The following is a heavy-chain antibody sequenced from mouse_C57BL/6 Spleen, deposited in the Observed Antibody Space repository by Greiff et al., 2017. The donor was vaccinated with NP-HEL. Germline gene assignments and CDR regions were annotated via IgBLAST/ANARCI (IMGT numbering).Heavy chain of an antibody. CDR1: GYTFTSYW. J-gene: IGHJ4*01. D-gene: IGHD1-1*01. Sequence: VKLQQPGAELVKPGASVKLSCKASGYTFTSYWMHWVKQRPGQGLEWIGMIHPNSGSTNYNEKFKSKATLTVDKSSSTAYMQLSSLTSEDSAVYYCARSDYGSSYYAMDYWGQGTSVTVSS. V-gene: IGHV1-64*01. CDR2: IHPNSGST. CDR3: ARSDYGSSYYAMDY.